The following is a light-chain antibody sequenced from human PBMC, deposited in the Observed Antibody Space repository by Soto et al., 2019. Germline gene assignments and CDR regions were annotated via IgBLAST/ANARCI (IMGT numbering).Light chain of an antibody. Sequence: QSVLTQPASVSGSPGQSITLSCTGTSSDVGGYNYVSWYQQHPGKAPKLMIYDVSNRPSGVSNRFSGSKSGNTASLTISGLQTEDETDYYSISYTSSSTRVFGTGTKLT. CDR1: SSDVGGYNY. CDR2: DVS. CDR3: ISYTSSSTRV. V-gene: IGLV2-14*01. J-gene: IGLJ1*01.